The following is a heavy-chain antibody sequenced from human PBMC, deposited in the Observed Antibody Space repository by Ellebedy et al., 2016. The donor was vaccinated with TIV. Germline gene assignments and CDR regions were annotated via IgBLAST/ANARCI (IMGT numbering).Heavy chain of an antibody. CDR2: IYYSGST. D-gene: IGHD3-3*01. V-gene: IGHV4-59*08. J-gene: IGHJ4*02. CDR1: GGSISSYY. CDR3: ARLHYDFWSGYPDY. Sequence: MPGGSLRLSCTVSGGSISSYYWSWIRQPPGKGLEWIGYIYYSGSTNYNPSLKSRVTISVDTSKNQFSLKLSSVTAADTAVYYCARLHYDFWSGYPDYWGQGTLVTVSS.